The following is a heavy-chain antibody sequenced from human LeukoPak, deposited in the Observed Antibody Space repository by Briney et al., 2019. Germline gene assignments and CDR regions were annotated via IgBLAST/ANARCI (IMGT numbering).Heavy chain of an antibody. CDR2: INPNSGGT. J-gene: IGHJ5*02. CDR3: ARPLYCSSTSCYTVPWFDP. D-gene: IGHD2-2*02. Sequence: ASVKVSCKASGGTFSSYAISWVRQAPGQGLEWMGWINPNSGGTNYAQKFQGRVTMTRDTSISTAYMELGRLRSDDTAVYYCARPLYCSSTSCYTVPWFDPWGQGTLVTVSS. CDR1: GGTFSSYA. V-gene: IGHV1-2*02.